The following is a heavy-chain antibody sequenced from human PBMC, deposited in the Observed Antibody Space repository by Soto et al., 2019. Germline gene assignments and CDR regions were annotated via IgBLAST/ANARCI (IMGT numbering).Heavy chain of an antibody. CDR1: GGSFSGYY. D-gene: IGHD4-17*01. CDR2: INHSGST. CDR3: ARTGQDYGDYARTY. J-gene: IGHJ4*02. V-gene: IGHV4-34*01. Sequence: SETLSLTCAVYGGSFSGYYWSWIRQPPGKGLEWIGEINHSGSTNYNPSLKSRVTISVDTSKNQFSLKLSSVTAADTAVYYCARTGQDYGDYARTYWGQGTLVTVSS.